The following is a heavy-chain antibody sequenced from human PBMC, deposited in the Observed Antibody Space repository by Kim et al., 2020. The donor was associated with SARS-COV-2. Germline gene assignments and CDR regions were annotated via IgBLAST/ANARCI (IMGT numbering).Heavy chain of an antibody. CDR2: IYPGDSDT. Sequence: GESLKISCKGSGYNFTSYWIGWVRQMPGKGLEWMGIIYPGDSDTRYSPSFQGQVTISADKSISTAYLQWSSLKASDTAMYYCARLIGYCSGGSCYSHFDYWGQGTLVTVSS. CDR3: ARLIGYCSGGSCYSHFDY. V-gene: IGHV5-51*01. J-gene: IGHJ4*02. CDR1: GYNFTSYW. D-gene: IGHD2-15*01.